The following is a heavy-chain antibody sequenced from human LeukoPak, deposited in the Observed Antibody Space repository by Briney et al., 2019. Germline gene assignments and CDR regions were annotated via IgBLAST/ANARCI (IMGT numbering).Heavy chain of an antibody. CDR3: ARVGRNYGDY. CDR2: ISSSSSTI. V-gene: IGHV3-48*01. Sequence: GRSLRLSCAASGCTFSSYSMNWVHQAPGKGLEWVSYISSSSSTIYYADSVKGRFTISRDNAKNSLYLQMNSLRAEDTAVYYCARVGRNYGDYWGQGTLVTVSS. J-gene: IGHJ4*02. D-gene: IGHD1-7*01. CDR1: GCTFSSYS.